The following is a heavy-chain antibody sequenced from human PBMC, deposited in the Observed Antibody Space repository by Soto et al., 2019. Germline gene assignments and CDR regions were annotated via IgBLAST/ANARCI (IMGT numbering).Heavy chain of an antibody. D-gene: IGHD2-21*02. Sequence: PSETLSLTCTVSGGSISSGDYYWSWIRQPPGKGLEWIGYIYHSGSTYYNPSLKSRVTISVDRSKNQFSLKLSSVTAADTAVYYCARDLWGYCGTDCYPLDVWGQGTTVTVSS. CDR2: IYHSGST. CDR3: ARDLWGYCGTDCYPLDV. CDR1: GGSISSGDYY. J-gene: IGHJ6*02. V-gene: IGHV4-30-4*02.